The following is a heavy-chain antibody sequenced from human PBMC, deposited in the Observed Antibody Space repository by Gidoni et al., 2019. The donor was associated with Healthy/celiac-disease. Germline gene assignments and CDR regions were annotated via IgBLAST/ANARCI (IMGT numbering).Heavy chain of an antibody. CDR3: ARDHCSGGSCYSPWFDP. V-gene: IGHV3-53*02. CDR1: GFTVSSNY. CDR2: IYSGGST. D-gene: IGHD2-15*01. J-gene: IGHJ5*02. Sequence: EVQLVETGGGLIQPGGSLRLSCAASGFTVSSNYMSWVRQAPGKGLEWVSVIYSGGSTYYADSVKGRFTISRDNSKNTLYLQMNSLRAEDTAVYYCARDHCSGGSCYSPWFDPWGQGTLVTVSS.